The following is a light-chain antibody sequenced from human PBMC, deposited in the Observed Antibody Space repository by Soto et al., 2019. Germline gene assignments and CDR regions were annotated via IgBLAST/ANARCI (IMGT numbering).Light chain of an antibody. CDR1: QSVSSNY. V-gene: IGKV3-20*01. Sequence: EIVLTQSPGTLSLSPGERATLSCRASQSVSSNYLAWYQQKPGQAPRLLIYGASSRATGIPDRFSGSGSGTDFTLTNSRLEPEDFAVYYCQQYDSSPVTFGQGTKVEIK. CDR2: GAS. CDR3: QQYDSSPVT. J-gene: IGKJ1*01.